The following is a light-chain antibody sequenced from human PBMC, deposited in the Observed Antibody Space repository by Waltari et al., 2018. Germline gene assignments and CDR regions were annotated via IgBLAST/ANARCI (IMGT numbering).Light chain of an antibody. CDR2: AAS. CDR1: QGISNS. CDR3: QQYYSTSWT. Sequence: DIQMTQSPSSLSASVGDRVTITCRASQGISNSLAWYQQKPGKAPKLLLYAASRLESGVPSRFSGSGSGTDYALTISSLQPEDFATYYCQQYYSTSWTFGQGTKVEIK. V-gene: IGKV1-NL1*01. J-gene: IGKJ1*01.